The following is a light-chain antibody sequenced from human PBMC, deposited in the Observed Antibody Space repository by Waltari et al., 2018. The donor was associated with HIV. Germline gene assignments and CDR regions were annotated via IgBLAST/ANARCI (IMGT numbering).Light chain of an antibody. CDR3: SSYASGGSLL. CDR2: NTN. J-gene: IGLJ3*02. V-gene: IGLV2-14*01. CDR1: GSDIAVYNY. Sequence: QSALTQPASVSGSPGQSITISCIGSGSDIAVYNYISWYQHPPDGAPRLVVFNTNGRPSGSPFRFAGSKSGNTASLTISGLQAEDEGIYYCSSYASGGSLLFGGGTKVTVL.